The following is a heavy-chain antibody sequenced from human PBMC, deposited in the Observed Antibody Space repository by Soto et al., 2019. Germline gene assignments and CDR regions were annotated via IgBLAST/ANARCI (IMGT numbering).Heavy chain of an antibody. CDR3: ARVYGTGDSFDF. CDR1: GTTISSGDHY. D-gene: IGHD1-1*01. J-gene: IGHJ4*02. V-gene: IGHV4-30-4*01. Sequence: QVQLQESGPGLVKPSQTLSLTCTVSGTTISSGDHYWSWIRQAPGKGLEWIGYMYYTGKTYYNTSLHRRVTLSVATSHNQFSPPLTSVTAAAPAMYFSARVYGTGDSFDFSRRGTLVSLSS. CDR2: MYYTGKT.